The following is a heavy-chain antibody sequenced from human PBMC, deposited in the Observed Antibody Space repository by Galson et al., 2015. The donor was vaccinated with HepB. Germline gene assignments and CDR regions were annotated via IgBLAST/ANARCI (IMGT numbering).Heavy chain of an antibody. V-gene: IGHV3-48*02. D-gene: IGHD3-9*01. CDR2: ISSSSSTI. J-gene: IGHJ4*02. Sequence: SLRLSCAASGFTFSSYSMNWVRQAPGKGLEWVSYISSSSSTIYYADSVKGRFTISRDNAKNSLYLQMNSLRDEDTAVYYCAGGVYYDILTGYYIGAMEDFDYWGQGTLVTVSS. CDR3: AGGVYYDILTGYYIGAMEDFDY. CDR1: GFTFSSYS.